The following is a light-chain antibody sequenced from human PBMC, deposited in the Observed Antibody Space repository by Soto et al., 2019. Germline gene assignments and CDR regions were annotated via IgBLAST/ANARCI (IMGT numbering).Light chain of an antibody. V-gene: IGLV1-44*01. Sequence: QSVLTQPPSASGTPGQRVTLSCSGSSSNIGSNTVNWYQQLPGTAPKLLIHGNNNRPSGVPDRFSGSKSDTSASLAITGLQADDEADYYCHSYDSRLNCYVFGTGTKVTVL. CDR3: HSYDSRLNCYV. CDR1: SSNIGSNT. CDR2: GNN. J-gene: IGLJ1*01.